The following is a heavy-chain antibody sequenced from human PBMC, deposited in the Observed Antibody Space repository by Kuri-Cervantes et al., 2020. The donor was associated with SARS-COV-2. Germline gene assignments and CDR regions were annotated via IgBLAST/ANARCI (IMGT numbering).Heavy chain of an antibody. CDR1: GFTFSSYS. CDR3: ARDDTYYYDSDDAFDI. V-gene: IGHV3-21*01. D-gene: IGHD3-22*01. CDR2: ISSSSSYI. J-gene: IGHJ3*02. Sequence: GESLKISCAASGFTFSSYSMNWVRQAPGKGPEWVSSISSSSSYIYYADSVKGRFTISRDNAKNSLYLQMNSLRAEDTAVYYCARDDTYYYDSDDAFDIWGQGTMVTVSS.